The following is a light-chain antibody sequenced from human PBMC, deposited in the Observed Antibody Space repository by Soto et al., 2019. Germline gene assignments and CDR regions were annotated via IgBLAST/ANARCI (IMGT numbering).Light chain of an antibody. V-gene: IGKV1-5*03. CDR3: QQYDSYPYT. CDR2: KAS. J-gene: IGKJ2*01. CDR1: QSISNW. Sequence: DIQMTQSPSTLSASVGDRVIITCRASQSISNWLAWFQQKPGKAPNLLIYKASSLESGVPSRFSGGRSETEFTLTINRLQVDDFGTYYCQQYDSYPYTFGQGTKLEIK.